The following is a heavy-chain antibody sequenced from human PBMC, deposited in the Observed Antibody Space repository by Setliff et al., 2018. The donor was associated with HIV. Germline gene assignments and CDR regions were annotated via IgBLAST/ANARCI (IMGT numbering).Heavy chain of an antibody. D-gene: IGHD2-2*01. CDR3: ARRALQDSTITSSNWFDS. J-gene: IGHJ5*01. Sequence: SETLSLTCTVSGGSISGHYWSWIRQPPGRGLEWIGYIYSSGSTNFNPPLQSRVTISVDTSKNQFSLKLSSVTAADTAVYFCARRALQDSTITSSNWFDSWGQGTLVTVSS. CDR2: IYSSGST. V-gene: IGHV4-4*09. CDR1: GGSISGHY.